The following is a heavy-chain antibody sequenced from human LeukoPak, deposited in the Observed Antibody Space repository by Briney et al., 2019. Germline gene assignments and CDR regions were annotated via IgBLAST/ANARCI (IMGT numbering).Heavy chain of an antibody. V-gene: IGHV1-8*01. CDR3: ARVLTGDTTVTTDFDY. CDR1: GYTFTGYD. CDR2: MNPNGGNT. D-gene: IGHD4-17*01. Sequence: ASVKVSCKASGYTFTGYDINWVRQATGQGLEWMGWMNPNGGNTGSAQKFQGRLTLTRNTSISTAYMDLSSLRSEDTAVYYCARVLTGDTTVTTDFDYWGQGTLVTVSS. J-gene: IGHJ4*02.